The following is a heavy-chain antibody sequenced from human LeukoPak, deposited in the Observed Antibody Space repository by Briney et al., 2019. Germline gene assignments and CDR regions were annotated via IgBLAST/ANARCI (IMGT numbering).Heavy chain of an antibody. Sequence: SETLSLTCTVSGGSISSGIYYWNWIRQPPGRGLEWIGYIYHSGNTYSNPSLASRVTMSVDTSKNQFSLKLSSVTAADTAVYYCARDELGMHGYWGQGTLVTVSS. J-gene: IGHJ4*02. D-gene: IGHD7-27*01. CDR1: GGSISSGIYY. CDR2: IYHSGNT. V-gene: IGHV4-30-2*01. CDR3: ARDELGMHGY.